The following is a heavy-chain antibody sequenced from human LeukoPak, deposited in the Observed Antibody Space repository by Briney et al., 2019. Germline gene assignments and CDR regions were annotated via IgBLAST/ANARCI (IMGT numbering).Heavy chain of an antibody. CDR3: AKRGIVIRAVIIIGFHKEAYYFDY. CDR2: ISERGGST. D-gene: IGHD3-10*01. CDR1: GITLSNYG. Sequence: GGSLRLFCVVSGITLSNYGMSWVRQAPGKGLEWVSGISERGGSTNYADSVKGRFIISRDTSKNTVYLQMNSLRVEDTAVYFCAKRGIVIRAVIIIGFHKEAYYFDYWGQGILVTVSS. V-gene: IGHV3-23*01. J-gene: IGHJ4*02.